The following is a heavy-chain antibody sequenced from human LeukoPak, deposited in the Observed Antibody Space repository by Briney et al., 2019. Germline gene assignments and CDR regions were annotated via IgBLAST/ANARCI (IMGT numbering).Heavy chain of an antibody. CDR1: GFTFSDYG. CDR3: ARGVGYYYDSSGYYYFDY. J-gene: IGHJ4*02. V-gene: IGHV3-33*01. D-gene: IGHD3-22*01. Sequence: GGSLRLSCAASGFTFSDYGMHGVRQAPGKGLEWVAVIWYDGSNKYYADSVKGRFTISRDNSKNTLYLQMNSLRADDTAVYYCARGVGYYYDSSGYYYFDYWGQGTLVTVSS. CDR2: IWYDGSNK.